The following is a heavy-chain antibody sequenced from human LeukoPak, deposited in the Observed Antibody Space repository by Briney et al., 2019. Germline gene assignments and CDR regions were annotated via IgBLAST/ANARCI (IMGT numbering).Heavy chain of an antibody. CDR3: ARDGYYYDSSNFDY. Sequence: GGSLRLSCEASGFTFSRYSMNWVRQAPGKGLEWVSSLISGSTYIYYADSVKGRFTISRDNAKNSLYLQMNSLRAEDTAVYYCARDGYYYDSSNFDYWGQGNLVTVSS. V-gene: IGHV3-21*01. D-gene: IGHD3-22*01. CDR1: GFTFSRYS. J-gene: IGHJ4*02. CDR2: LISGSTYI.